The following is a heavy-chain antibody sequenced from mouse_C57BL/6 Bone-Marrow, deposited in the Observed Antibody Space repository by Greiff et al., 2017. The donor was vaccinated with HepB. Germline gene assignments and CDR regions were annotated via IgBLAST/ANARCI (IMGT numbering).Heavy chain of an antibody. Sequence: EVKLQQSGPELVKPGASVKISCKASGYSFTDYNMNWVKQSNGKSLEWIGVINPNYGTTSYNQKFKGKATLTVDQSSSTACMQLNSLTSEDSAVYYCARGRGWLLPYFDYWGQGTTLTVSS. CDR1: GYSFTDYN. V-gene: IGHV1-39*01. CDR2: INPNYGTT. D-gene: IGHD2-3*01. J-gene: IGHJ2*01. CDR3: ARGRGWLLPYFDY.